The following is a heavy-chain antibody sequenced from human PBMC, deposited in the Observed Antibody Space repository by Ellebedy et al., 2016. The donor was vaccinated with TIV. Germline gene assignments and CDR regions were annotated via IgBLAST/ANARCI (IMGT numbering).Heavy chain of an antibody. D-gene: IGHD3-3*01. CDR1: GFTFSDYA. Sequence: GESLKISCSASGFTFSDYAMHWVRQAPGKGLECVSTISSNGSSTYYADSVKGRFTISRDNSKNTLYLQMSSLRPEDTAVYYCLRTITIYANWFDPWGQGTLVTVSS. CDR3: LRTITIYANWFDP. CDR2: ISSNGSST. J-gene: IGHJ5*02. V-gene: IGHV3-64D*09.